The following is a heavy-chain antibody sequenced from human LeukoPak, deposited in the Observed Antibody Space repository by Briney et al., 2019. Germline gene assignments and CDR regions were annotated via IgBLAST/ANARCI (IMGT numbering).Heavy chain of an antibody. CDR3: ARGKRYFDY. CDR1: GYSFTTYW. CDR2: IYPGDSDT. J-gene: IGHJ4*02. V-gene: IGHV5-51*01. Sequence: GESLKISCKASGYSFTTYWIAWVRQMPGKGLEWMGMIYPGDSDTRYSPSFQGQITISVDKSISIAYLQWSSLKASDTAVYYCARGKRYFDYWGQGTLVTVSS.